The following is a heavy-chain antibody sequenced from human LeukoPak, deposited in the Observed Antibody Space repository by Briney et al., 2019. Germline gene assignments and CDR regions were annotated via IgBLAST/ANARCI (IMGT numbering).Heavy chain of an antibody. J-gene: IGHJ3*02. CDR2: IIPIFGTA. Sequence: ASVKVSCKASGGTFSSYAISWVRQAPGQGLEWMGGIIPIFGTANYAQKFQGRVTITADESTSTAYMELSSLRSEDTAVYYCARAGVLLWFGEQGDAFDIWGQGTMVTVSS. D-gene: IGHD3-10*01. CDR3: ARAGVLLWFGEQGDAFDI. V-gene: IGHV1-69*13. CDR1: GGTFSSYA.